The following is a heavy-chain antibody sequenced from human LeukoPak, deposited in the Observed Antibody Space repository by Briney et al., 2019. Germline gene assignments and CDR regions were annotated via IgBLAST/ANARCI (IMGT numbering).Heavy chain of an antibody. V-gene: IGHV3-53*01. CDR2: IYSGSTT. D-gene: IGHD2-2*01. CDR3: ARLRGYCSSNSCYPLGY. CDR1: GFTVSSKY. J-gene: IGHJ4*02. Sequence: GGSLRLSCAASGFTVSSKYMGWVRQAPGKGLEWVSVIYSGSTTFYADSVKGRFSISRDNSKNTLYLQMNSLRAEDTAVYYCARLRGYCSSNSCYPLGYWGQGTLVTVSS.